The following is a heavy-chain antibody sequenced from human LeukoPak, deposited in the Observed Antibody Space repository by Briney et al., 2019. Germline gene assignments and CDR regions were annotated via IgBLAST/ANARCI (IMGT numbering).Heavy chain of an antibody. CDR3: AKESQPFGDYLRSLDN. CDR1: GLTFSNYG. V-gene: IGHV3-30*18. J-gene: IGHJ4*02. CDR2: ISYDGSSK. Sequence: GGSLRLSCAASGLTFSNYGMHWVRQAPGKGLEWVSAISYDGSSKYYADSVKGRFTISRDNSKNTLYLQMNSLRAEDTAVFYCAKESQPFGDYLRSLDNWGQGTLVTASS. D-gene: IGHD4-17*01.